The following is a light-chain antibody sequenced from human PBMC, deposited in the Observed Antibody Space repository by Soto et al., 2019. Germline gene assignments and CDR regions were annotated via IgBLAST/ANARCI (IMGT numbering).Light chain of an antibody. CDR2: GAS. CDR3: QQYNNWPRT. J-gene: IGKJ1*01. V-gene: IGKV3-15*01. Sequence: EIVMTQSPATLSVSPGERATLSCRASQSVRSNLAWYQQKPGQAPRLLIYGASTRATGIPARFSGSGSGTEFTFTFSSLQSEDFAVYYCQQYNNWPRTFGQGTKV. CDR1: QSVRSN.